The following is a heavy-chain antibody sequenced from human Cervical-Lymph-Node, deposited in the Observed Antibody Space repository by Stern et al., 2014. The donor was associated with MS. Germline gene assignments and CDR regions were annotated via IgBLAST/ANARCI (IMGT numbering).Heavy chain of an antibody. CDR1: GYDFTSYT. D-gene: IGHD3-3*01. J-gene: IGHJ4*02. CDR2: INAGNGDT. Sequence: QVQLVQSGAEVKKPGASVKVSCKASGYDFTSYTIHWVRQAPGQRLECMGWINAGNGDTKYSQWLQGRVIITRDTSASTVHMELSSLRSEDTAIYYCARDSYDVWSSYSSSGLFDHWGQGTLVTVSS. CDR3: ARDSYDVWSSYSSSGLFDH. V-gene: IGHV1-3*01.